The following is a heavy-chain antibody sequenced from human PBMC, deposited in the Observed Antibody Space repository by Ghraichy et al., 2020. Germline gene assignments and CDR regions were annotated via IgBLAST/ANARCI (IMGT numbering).Heavy chain of an antibody. D-gene: IGHD3-16*01. CDR1: GGSISSYY. CDR2: IYYSGST. J-gene: IGHJ6*02. CDR3: ARGGSLGYGMDV. Sequence: SETLSLTCTVSGGSISSYYWSWIRQPPGKGLEWIGYIYYSGSTNYNPSLKSRVTISVDTSKNQFSLKLSSVTAADTAVYYCARGGSLGYGMDVWGQGTTVTVSS. V-gene: IGHV4-59*01.